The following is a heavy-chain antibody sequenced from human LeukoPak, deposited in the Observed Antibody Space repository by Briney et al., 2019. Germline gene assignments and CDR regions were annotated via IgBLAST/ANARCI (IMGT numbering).Heavy chain of an antibody. Sequence: SDTQSLTCTVSGGSISSYYWSWIRQPAGKALECIGRIYYRESTNYNPSLKSRVTISVAKSQYQFSLKLSSVTAADTAVYYCARVSLPNYFDYWGQGTLVTVSS. V-gene: IGHV4-4*07. D-gene: IGHD3-22*01. J-gene: IGHJ4*02. CDR1: GGSISSYY. CDR2: IYYREST. CDR3: ARVSLPNYFDY.